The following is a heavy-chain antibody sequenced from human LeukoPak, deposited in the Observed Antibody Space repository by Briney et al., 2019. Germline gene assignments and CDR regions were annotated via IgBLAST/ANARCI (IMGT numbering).Heavy chain of an antibody. V-gene: IGHV4-34*01. CDR3: ARRVGRWFGERAYYYNYMDV. D-gene: IGHD3-10*01. CDR1: GGSFSGYY. CDR2: INRRGST. Sequence: SGTLSLTCAVYGGSFSGYYWSWIRQPPGKGLEWIGEINRRGSTKYNTSLKSRVTISVDTSKNQFSLKLSSVTAADTAVYYCARRVGRWFGERAYYYNYMDVWGKGTTVTISS. J-gene: IGHJ6*03.